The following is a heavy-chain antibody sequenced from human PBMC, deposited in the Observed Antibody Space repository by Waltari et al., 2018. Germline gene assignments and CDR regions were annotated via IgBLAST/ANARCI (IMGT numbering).Heavy chain of an antibody. Sequence: QVQLQESGPGLVKPSETLSLTCTVSGGSISSYYWSWIRQPPGKGLAGMGYISDSGSTTCNPPRKSRVTVSVATPKNQFSRKRSSVAAAETAVYYCARDLAAGFIAAAGTVRPPDYYYYGMDVWGQGTTVTVSS. V-gene: IGHV4-59*01. CDR2: ISDSGST. D-gene: IGHD6-13*01. CDR1: GGSISSYY. CDR3: ARDLAAGFIAAAGTVRPPDYYYYGMDV. J-gene: IGHJ6*02.